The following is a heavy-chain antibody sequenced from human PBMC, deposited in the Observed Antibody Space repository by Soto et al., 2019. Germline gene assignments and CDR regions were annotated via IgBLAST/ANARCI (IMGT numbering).Heavy chain of an antibody. J-gene: IGHJ6*02. D-gene: IGHD3-3*01. V-gene: IGHV3-48*02. CDR3: ARLYYDYV. CDR2: INADSDTI. CDR1: GFTFSTYS. Sequence: AGGSLRLSCVASGFTFSTYSMNWVRQAPGKGLEWIAYINADSDTIFYADSVKGRFTISRDDDKNSLFLQMNSLRDEDTAMYYCARLYYDYVWGQGTTVTVSS.